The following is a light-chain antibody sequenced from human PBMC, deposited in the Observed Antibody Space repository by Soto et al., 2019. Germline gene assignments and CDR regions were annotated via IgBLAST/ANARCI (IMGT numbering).Light chain of an antibody. J-gene: IGKJ1*01. Sequence: DIQMTQSPSTLSASIVDRVTITCRASESIRTWLAWYQHKPGKAPKFLIYDASSLESGVPSRFSGSGSGTDFTLTISTLQPEDFATYYCQQSYTSQWTFGQGTKVDIK. CDR3: QQSYTSQWT. V-gene: IGKV1-5*01. CDR2: DAS. CDR1: ESIRTW.